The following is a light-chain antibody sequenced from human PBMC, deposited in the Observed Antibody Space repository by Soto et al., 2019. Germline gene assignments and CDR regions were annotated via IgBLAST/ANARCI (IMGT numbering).Light chain of an antibody. J-gene: IGLJ1*01. Sequence: QSVLTQPRSVSGSPGQSVTISCTGSYSDVGTFYFVSWYQQYPGKGPKLIIYDVTERPSGVPDRFSGSKSGNTASLTISGLQAEDEADYYCQNYETSLSGYVFGSGTKVTVL. CDR3: QNYETSLSGYV. CDR2: DVT. V-gene: IGLV2-11*01. CDR1: YSDVGTFYF.